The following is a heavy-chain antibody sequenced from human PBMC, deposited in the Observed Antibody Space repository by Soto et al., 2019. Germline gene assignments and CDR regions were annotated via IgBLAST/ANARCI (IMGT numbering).Heavy chain of an antibody. CDR2: IIPIIGIM. D-gene: IGHD3-22*01. V-gene: IGHV1-69*08. J-gene: IGHJ5*02. Sequence: QVQLVQSGAEVKKPGSSVKVSCKASGGTFSTYTITWVRQAPGQGLEWMGRIIPIIGIMNYAQKFQGRVTITADKFTGTAYMELNRLRSDDTAVYYCAGDPDSHYNDSHASSYPWGQGTLVTVSS. CDR1: GGTFSTYT. CDR3: AGDPDSHYNDSHASSYP.